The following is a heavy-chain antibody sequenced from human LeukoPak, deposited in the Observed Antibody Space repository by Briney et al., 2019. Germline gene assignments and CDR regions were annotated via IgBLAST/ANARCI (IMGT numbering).Heavy chain of an antibody. J-gene: IGHJ4*02. Sequence: SVTVSCKASGGTFSSYAISWVRQAPGQGLEWMGRIIPILSIANYAHKFQGRVTITADKSTSTAYMELSRLRSEDTAVYYCARDLSSSCYGYYFDYWGQGTLVTVSS. CDR2: IIPILSIA. CDR3: ARDLSSSCYGYYFDY. D-gene: IGHD6-13*01. CDR1: GGTFSSYA. V-gene: IGHV1-69*04.